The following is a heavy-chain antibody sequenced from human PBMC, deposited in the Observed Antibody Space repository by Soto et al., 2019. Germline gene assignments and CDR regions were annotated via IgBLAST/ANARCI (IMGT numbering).Heavy chain of an antibody. CDR2: INHSGST. Sequence: SETLSLTCAVYGGSFSGYYWSWIRQPPGKGLEWIGEINHSGSTNYNPSLKSRVTISVDTSKNQFSLKLSSLTAADTAVYYCARGRTIVVVPADRMEGIDYWGQGTLVTVSS. D-gene: IGHD2-2*01. J-gene: IGHJ4*02. V-gene: IGHV4-34*01. CDR1: GGSFSGYY. CDR3: ARGRTIVVVPADRMEGIDY.